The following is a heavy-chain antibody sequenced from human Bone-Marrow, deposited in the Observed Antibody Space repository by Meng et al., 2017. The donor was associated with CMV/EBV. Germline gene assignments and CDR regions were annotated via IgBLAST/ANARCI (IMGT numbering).Heavy chain of an antibody. Sequence: SVKVSCKASGGTFSSYAISWVRQAPGQGLEWMGGIIPIFGTANYAQKFQGRVTITTDESTSTAYTELSSLRSEDTAVYYCARHGSWARYYYGMDVWGQGTTVTVSS. CDR3: ARHGSWARYYYGMDV. J-gene: IGHJ6*02. D-gene: IGHD6-13*01. V-gene: IGHV1-69*05. CDR1: GGTFSSYA. CDR2: IIPIFGTA.